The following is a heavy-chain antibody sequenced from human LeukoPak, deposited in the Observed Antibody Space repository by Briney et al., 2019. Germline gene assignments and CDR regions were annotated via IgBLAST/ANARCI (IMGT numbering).Heavy chain of an antibody. CDR3: TTDYGKSAPHYYMDV. V-gene: IGHV3-15*01. CDR1: GFTFTNAG. J-gene: IGHJ6*03. Sequence: GGSLRPSCAPSGFTFTNAGMSWVRHAPGEGLGWVGRIKSKIDGGTTDYTAPVKGRFTFSRDDSENTLYLQMNSLKTEDSAVYYCTTDYGKSAPHYYMDVWGKGTTVTVSS. D-gene: IGHD4-17*01. CDR2: IKSKIDGGTT.